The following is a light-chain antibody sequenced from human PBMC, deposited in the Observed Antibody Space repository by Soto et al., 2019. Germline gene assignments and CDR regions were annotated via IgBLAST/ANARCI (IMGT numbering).Light chain of an antibody. Sequence: EIVLAQSPATLSLSPGHRATLSCRASQSVSSNLAWYQQKPGQAPRLLIYGASTRATGIPARFSGSGSGTEFTLTISSLQSEDFAVYYCQQYNNWRGTFGQGTKVDI. CDR2: GAS. J-gene: IGKJ1*01. CDR3: QQYNNWRGT. V-gene: IGKV3-15*01. CDR1: QSVSSN.